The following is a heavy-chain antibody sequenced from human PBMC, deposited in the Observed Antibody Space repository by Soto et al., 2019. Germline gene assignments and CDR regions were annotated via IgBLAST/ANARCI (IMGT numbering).Heavy chain of an antibody. CDR2: IHYSGST. Sequence: PSETLSLTCSVSGGSISSYYWSWIRQPPGKGLEWIGYIHYSGSTNYNPSLKSRVTISVDTSKNQFSLKLSSVTAADTAVFYCVRRHSLLADWGLGTLVTVSS. CDR1: GGSISSYY. CDR3: VRRHSLLAD. D-gene: IGHD1-26*01. J-gene: IGHJ1*01. V-gene: IGHV4-59*08.